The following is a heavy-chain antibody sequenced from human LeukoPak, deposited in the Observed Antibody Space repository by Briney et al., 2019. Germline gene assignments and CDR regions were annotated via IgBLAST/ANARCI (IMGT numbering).Heavy chain of an antibody. CDR1: GVTFSSYS. Sequence: GGSLRLSCAASGVTFSSYSMNWVRQAPGKGLEWVSSISSSSSYIYYADSVKGRFTISRDNAKNSLYLQMNSLRAEDTAVYYCARDREYSGYDSDYWGQGTLVTVSS. CDR3: ARDREYSGYDSDY. CDR2: ISSSSSYI. D-gene: IGHD5-12*01. J-gene: IGHJ4*02. V-gene: IGHV3-21*01.